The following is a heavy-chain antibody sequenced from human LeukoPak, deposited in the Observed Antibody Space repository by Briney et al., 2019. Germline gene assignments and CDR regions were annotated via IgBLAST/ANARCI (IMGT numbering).Heavy chain of an antibody. CDR2: IYYSGST. CDR3: ARHKEGEAGLFDY. Sequence: PSETLSLTCTVSGGSISSYYWSWIRQPPGKGLEWIGYIYYSGSTNYNPSLKSRVTISVDTSKNQFSLKLSSVTAADTAVYYCARHKEGEAGLFDYWGQGTLVTVSS. CDR1: GGSISSYY. D-gene: IGHD3-16*01. J-gene: IGHJ4*02. V-gene: IGHV4-59*08.